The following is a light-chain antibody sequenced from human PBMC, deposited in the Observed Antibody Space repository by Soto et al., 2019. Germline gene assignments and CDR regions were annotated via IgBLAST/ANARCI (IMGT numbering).Light chain of an antibody. CDR2: RNN. Sequence: QLVLTQPPSASGTPGQRVTISCSGSSSNIGSNYVYWYQQLPGTAPKLLIYRNNQRPSGVPDRFSGSKSGTSASLAISGLRSEDEADYYCAAWDDNRGVFGTGTKVTVL. V-gene: IGLV1-47*01. J-gene: IGLJ1*01. CDR3: AAWDDNRGV. CDR1: SSNIGSNY.